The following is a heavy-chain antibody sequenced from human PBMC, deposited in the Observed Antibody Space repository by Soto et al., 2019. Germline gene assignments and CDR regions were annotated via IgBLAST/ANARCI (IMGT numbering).Heavy chain of an antibody. Sequence: QVQLQESGPGLVKPSGTLSLTCAVSGVSISSHDWWTWVRHPPGKGLEWIGESHQSGNTNYNSSLESRVTISVDKSKNQFSLNLSSVTVADTAAYYCATRDTSRFYWGQGTLVTVSS. CDR2: SHQSGNT. J-gene: IGHJ4*02. V-gene: IGHV4-4*02. D-gene: IGHD6-13*01. CDR3: ATRDTSRFY. CDR1: GVSISSHDW.